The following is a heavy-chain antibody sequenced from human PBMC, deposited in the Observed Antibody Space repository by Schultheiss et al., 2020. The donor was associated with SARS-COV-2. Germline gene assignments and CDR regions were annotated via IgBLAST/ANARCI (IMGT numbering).Heavy chain of an antibody. CDR2: ISSSGGST. CDR3: AKDRWYQLLTYGMDV. V-gene: IGHV3-23*01. CDR1: GFTFSSYA. Sequence: GGSLRLSCAASGFTFSSYAMSWVRQAPGKGLEWVSAISSSGGSTYYADSVKGRFTISRDNSKNTLYLQMNSLRAEDTALYYCAKDRWYQLLTYGMDVWGQGTTVTVSS. J-gene: IGHJ6*02. D-gene: IGHD2-2*01.